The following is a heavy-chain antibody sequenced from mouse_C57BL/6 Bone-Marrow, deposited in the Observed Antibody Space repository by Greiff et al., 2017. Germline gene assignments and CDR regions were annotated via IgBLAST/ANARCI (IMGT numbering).Heavy chain of an antibody. Sequence: QVQLQQPGAELVRPGSSVKLSCKASGYTFTSYWMDWVKQRPGQGLEWIGNIYPSDSGTHYNQKFKDKATLTVDKSSSTAYMQLSSLTSEDSAVYYCALLRRDAMDYWGQGTSVTVSS. CDR1: GYTFTSYW. J-gene: IGHJ4*01. V-gene: IGHV1-61*01. CDR3: ALLRRDAMDY. CDR2: IYPSDSGT. D-gene: IGHD1-1*01.